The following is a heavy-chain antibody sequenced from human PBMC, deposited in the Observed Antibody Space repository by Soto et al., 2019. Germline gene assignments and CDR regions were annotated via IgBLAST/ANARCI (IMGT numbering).Heavy chain of an antibody. CDR1: GGSFSGYY. J-gene: IGHJ4*02. D-gene: IGHD1-26*01. CDR3: ARGNDDRYSGS. V-gene: IGHV4-34*01. Sequence: PSETLSLTCAVYGGSFSGYYWSWIRQPPGKGLEWIGEINHSGSTNYNPSLKSRVTISVDTSKNQFSLKLSSVTAADTAVYYCARGNDDRYSGSWGQGTLVTVSS. CDR2: INHSGST.